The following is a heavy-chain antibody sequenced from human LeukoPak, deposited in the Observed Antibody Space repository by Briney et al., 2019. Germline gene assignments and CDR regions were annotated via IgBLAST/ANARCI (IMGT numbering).Heavy chain of an antibody. J-gene: IGHJ6*02. CDR2: INHSGST. CDR1: GGSFSGYY. CDR3: ARRAYQLLYYYYGMDV. Sequence: SETLSLTCAVYGGSFSGYYWSWIRQPPGKGLEWIGEINHSGSTNYNPSLKSRVTISVDTSKNHFSLKLISVTAADTAVYYCARRAYQLLYYYYGMDVWGQGTTVTVSS. D-gene: IGHD2-2*01. V-gene: IGHV4-34*01.